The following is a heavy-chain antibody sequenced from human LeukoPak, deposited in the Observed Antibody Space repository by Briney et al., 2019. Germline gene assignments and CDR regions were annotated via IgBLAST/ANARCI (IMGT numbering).Heavy chain of an antibody. D-gene: IGHD3-22*01. CDR3: AKEPTYYYDSSVYSYFDY. Sequence: GGSLRLSCAASGFTFDDYAMHWVRQAPGKGLEWVSSISGSGGSTHYADSVKGRFTISRDNSKNTLYLQMNSLRAEDTAIYYCAKEPTYYYDSSVYSYFDYWGQGTLVTVSS. CDR2: ISGSGGST. J-gene: IGHJ4*02. V-gene: IGHV3-23*01. CDR1: GFTFDDYA.